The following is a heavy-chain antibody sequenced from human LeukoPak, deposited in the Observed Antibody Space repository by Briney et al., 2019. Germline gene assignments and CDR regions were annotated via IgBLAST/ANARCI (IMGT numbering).Heavy chain of an antibody. D-gene: IGHD6-13*01. CDR3: LAGYYYYYMDV. Sequence: GGSLSLSCAASGFTFSSYAMSWVRQAPGKGLEWVSAISGSGGSTYYADSVKGRFTISRDNSKNTLYLQMNSLRAEDTAVYYALAGYYYYYMDVWGKGTTVTVSS. V-gene: IGHV3-23*01. CDR1: GFTFSSYA. CDR2: ISGSGGST. J-gene: IGHJ6*03.